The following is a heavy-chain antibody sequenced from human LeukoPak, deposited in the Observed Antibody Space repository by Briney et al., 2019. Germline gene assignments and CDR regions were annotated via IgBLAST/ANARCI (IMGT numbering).Heavy chain of an antibody. D-gene: IGHD6-19*01. CDR1: GFVFNTYS. J-gene: IGHJ4*02. CDR3: AKGQDMAVAGLIDY. CDR2: ISSSSSYI. V-gene: IGHV3-21*04. Sequence: PGGSLRLSCSASGFVFNTYSMNWVRQAPGKGLEWVSSISSSSSYIYYADSVKGRFTISRDNSKNTLYLQMNSLRAEDTAVYYCAKGQDMAVAGLIDYWGQGTLVTVSS.